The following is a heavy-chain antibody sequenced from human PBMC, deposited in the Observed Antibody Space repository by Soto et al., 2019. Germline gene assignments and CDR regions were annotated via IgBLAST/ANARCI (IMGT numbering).Heavy chain of an antibody. Sequence: SGPTLVNAAETLTLTCTVWGLSLSNARMGVSWIRQPPGKALEWLAHIFSNDEKSYSTSLKSRLTISKDTSKSQVVLTMTNMDPVDTATYYFARIRGGYCSGGSCFNPGCYFDLWGRGTLVTVS. V-gene: IGHV2-26*01. J-gene: IGHJ2*01. CDR1: GLSLSNARMG. CDR2: IFSNDEK. CDR3: ARIRGGYCSGGSCFNPGCYFDL. D-gene: IGHD2-15*01.